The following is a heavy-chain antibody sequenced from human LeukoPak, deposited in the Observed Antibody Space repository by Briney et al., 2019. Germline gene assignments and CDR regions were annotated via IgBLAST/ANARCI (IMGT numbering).Heavy chain of an antibody. J-gene: IGHJ6*02. CDR3: ARSGKKGYCSGGSCYGDYYYYGMDV. Sequence: ASVTVSCKASGYTFTSYYMHWVRQAPGQGLEWMGIINPSGGSTSYAQKFQGRVTMTRDTSTSTVYMELSSLRSEDTAVYYCARSGKKGYCSGGSCYGDYYYYGMDVWGQGTTVTVSS. CDR2: INPSGGST. V-gene: IGHV1-46*01. D-gene: IGHD2-15*01. CDR1: GYTFTSYY.